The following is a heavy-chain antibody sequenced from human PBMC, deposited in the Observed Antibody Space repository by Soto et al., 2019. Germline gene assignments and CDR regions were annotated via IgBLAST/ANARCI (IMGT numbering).Heavy chain of an antibody. V-gene: IGHV4-31*03. Sequence: NPSETLSLTCTVSGGSINSGGYYWSWIRQHPGKGLQWIGYISYTGSTYYNPSLKSRVTISVDTSKSQFSLRLSSVTAADTAVYYCAADQGDAFDIWGQGTMVTVSS. CDR3: AADQGDAFDI. CDR1: GGSINSGGYY. CDR2: ISYTGST. J-gene: IGHJ3*02.